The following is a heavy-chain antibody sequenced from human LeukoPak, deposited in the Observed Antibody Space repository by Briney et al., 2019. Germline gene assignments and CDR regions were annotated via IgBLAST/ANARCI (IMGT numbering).Heavy chain of an antibody. J-gene: IGHJ6*03. CDR3: ARVGMPLNYDSSGYQTVYYYYYYMDV. CDR2: ISGSGGST. D-gene: IGHD3-22*01. CDR1: GFTFSSYG. Sequence: GGSLRLSCAASGFTFSSYGMRWVRQAPGKGLEWVAGISGSGGSTKYADSVKGRFTISRDNSKNTLYLQMNSLGAEDTAVYYCARVGMPLNYDSSGYQTVYYYYYYMDVWGKGTTVTVSS. V-gene: IGHV3-23*01.